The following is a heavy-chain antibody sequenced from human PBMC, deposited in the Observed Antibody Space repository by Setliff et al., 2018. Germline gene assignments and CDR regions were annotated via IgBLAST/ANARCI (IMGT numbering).Heavy chain of an antibody. Sequence: ASVKVSCKASGYTFSANAIHWVRQAPGQRPEWMGFIYTDNGNTKYSKNFQDRVAITRDTSATTACMELSSLRSEDSAVYYCARGAHYGDYIDDYWGQGTLVTVSS. V-gene: IGHV1-3*04. CDR1: GYTFSANA. CDR3: ARGAHYGDYIDDY. D-gene: IGHD4-17*01. CDR2: IYTDNGNT. J-gene: IGHJ4*02.